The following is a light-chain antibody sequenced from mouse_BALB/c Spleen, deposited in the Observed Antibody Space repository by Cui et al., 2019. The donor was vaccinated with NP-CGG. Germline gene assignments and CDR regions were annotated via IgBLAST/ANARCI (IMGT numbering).Light chain of an antibody. CDR1: TGAVTTSNY. Sequence: AVVTQASALTTSPGETVTPTCRSTTGAVTTSNYANWVQEKPDHLFTGLIGGTNNRAAGVPARFSGSLSGDKAALTTTGAKTEDEAIYFCALWYSSWVFGGGTKLTVL. CDR3: ALWYSSWV. J-gene: IGLJ1*01. V-gene: IGLV1*01. CDR2: GTN.